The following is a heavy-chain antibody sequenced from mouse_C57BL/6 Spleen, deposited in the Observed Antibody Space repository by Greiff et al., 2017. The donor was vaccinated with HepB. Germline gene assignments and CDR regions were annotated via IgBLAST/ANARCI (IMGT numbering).Heavy chain of an antibody. Sequence: VQLQQSGPELVKPGASVKMSCKASGYTFTDYNMHWVKQSHGKSLEWIGYINPNNGGTSYNQKFKGKATLTVNKSSSTAYMELRSLTSEDSAVYYCARGYYSNLYYFYYWGQGTTPTVSS. J-gene: IGHJ2*01. CDR1: GYTFTDYN. CDR3: ARGYYSNLYYFYY. D-gene: IGHD2-5*01. CDR2: INPNNGGT. V-gene: IGHV1-22*01.